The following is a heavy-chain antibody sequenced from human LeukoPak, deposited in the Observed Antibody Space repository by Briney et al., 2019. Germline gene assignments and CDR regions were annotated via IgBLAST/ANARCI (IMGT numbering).Heavy chain of an antibody. J-gene: IGHJ4*02. Sequence: GGSLRLSCAASGFTFSNYWMSWVRQAPGKGLEWVSCISSNSGDLYYADSVKGRFTISRDNAKNSLYLQMNSLRAEDTAVYYCASLHGDYVYWGQGTLVTVSS. CDR1: GFTFSNYW. CDR3: ASLHGDYVY. V-gene: IGHV3-21*01. CDR2: ISSNSGDL. D-gene: IGHD4-17*01.